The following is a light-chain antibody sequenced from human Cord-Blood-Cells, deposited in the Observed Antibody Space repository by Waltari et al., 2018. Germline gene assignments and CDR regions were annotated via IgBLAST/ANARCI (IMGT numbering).Light chain of an antibody. CDR1: SSDVGSYTL. V-gene: IGLV2-23*01. Sequence: QSALTQPASVSGSPGQSITISCTGTSSDVGSYTLVSWYQQQPGKAPKLMIYECSKRPSGVSNRFSGSKSGNTASLTISGLQAEDEADYYCCSYAGSSTSWVFGGGTKLTVL. CDR2: ECS. CDR3: CSYAGSSTSWV. J-gene: IGLJ3*02.